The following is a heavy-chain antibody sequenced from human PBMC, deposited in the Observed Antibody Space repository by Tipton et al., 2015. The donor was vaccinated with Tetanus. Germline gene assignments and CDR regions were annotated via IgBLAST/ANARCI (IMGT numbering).Heavy chain of an antibody. D-gene: IGHD5-12*01. J-gene: IGHJ2*01. V-gene: IGHV4-31*02. CDR3: ARAELRRGFSGYLYYDL. CDR2: IYYSGTT. Sequence: TWVRQLPGKGLEWIGCIYYSGTTYYNPSLRSRLSISVDTSKNQFSLSLASVTAADTAIYYCARAELRRGFSGYLYYDLWGRGILVTVSS.